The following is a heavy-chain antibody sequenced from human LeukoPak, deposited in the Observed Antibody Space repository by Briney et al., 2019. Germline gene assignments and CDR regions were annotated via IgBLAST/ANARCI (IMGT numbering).Heavy chain of an antibody. D-gene: IGHD3-10*01. CDR2: ISYDGSHK. CDR1: GFTFSSYG. CDR3: AKDLDYYGSGTYSLVI. J-gene: IGHJ3*02. V-gene: IGHV3-30*18. Sequence: GGSLRLSCAASGFTFSSYGMHWVRQAPGKGLEWVAVISYDGSHKYYAVSLKGRFTISRDTSKNTLYLQMNSLRAEDTAVYYCAKDLDYYGSGTYSLVIWGQGTMVTVSS.